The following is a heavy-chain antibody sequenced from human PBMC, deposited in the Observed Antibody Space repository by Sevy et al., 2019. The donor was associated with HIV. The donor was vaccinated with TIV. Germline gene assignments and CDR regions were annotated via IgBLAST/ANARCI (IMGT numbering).Heavy chain of an antibody. CDR1: GFTFSSYG. V-gene: IGHV3-30*18. J-gene: IGHJ3*02. CDR3: AKISGGEPQAPDDAFDI. D-gene: IGHD6-25*01. CDR2: ISYDGSNK. Sequence: GGSLRLSCAASGFTFSSYGMHWVRQAPGKGLEWVAVISYDGSNKYYADSVKGRFTISRDNSKNTLYLQMNSLRAEDTAVYYCAKISGGEPQAPDDAFDIWGQGTMVTVSS.